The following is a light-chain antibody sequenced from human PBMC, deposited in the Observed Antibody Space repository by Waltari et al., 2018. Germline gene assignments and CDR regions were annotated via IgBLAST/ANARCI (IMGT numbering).Light chain of an antibody. CDR1: SSDVGNYNL. J-gene: IGLJ3*02. V-gene: IGLV2-23*01. Sequence: QSALTQPASVSGSPGQSITISCTGTSSDVGNYNLVSWYQQYPGKAPKVMIYDDNRRPSGVSDRFSGSKSGNTASLTISGVQAEDEADYYCCSYAGSYTWVFGGGTKVTVL. CDR3: CSYAGSYTWV. CDR2: DDN.